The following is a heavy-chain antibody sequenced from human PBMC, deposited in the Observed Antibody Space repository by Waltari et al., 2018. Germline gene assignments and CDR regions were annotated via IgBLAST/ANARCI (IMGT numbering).Heavy chain of an antibody. D-gene: IGHD2-21*01. Sequence: QVQLVQSGAEVKKPGASVKVSCKASGYTFTSYAMHWVRQAPGQRLEWMGWINAGNCNTKYSQKFQGRVTITRDTSASTAYMELSSLSSEDTAVYYCARDGETGGYFQHWGQGTLVTVSS. CDR1: GYTFTSYA. V-gene: IGHV1-3*01. CDR2: INAGNCNT. CDR3: ARDGETGGYFQH. J-gene: IGHJ1*01.